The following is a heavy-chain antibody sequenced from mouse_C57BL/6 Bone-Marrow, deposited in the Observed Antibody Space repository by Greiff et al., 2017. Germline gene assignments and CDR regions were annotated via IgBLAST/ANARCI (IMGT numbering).Heavy chain of an antibody. CDR2: INPGSGGT. V-gene: IGHV1-54*01. CDR3: AREEKYGNFDY. Sequence: QVQLQQSGAELVRPGTSVKVSCKASGYAFTNYLIEWVKQRPGQGLEWIGVINPGSGGTNYNEKFKGKATLTADKSSSTAYMQLSSLTSEDSAVYFCAREEKYGNFDYWGQGTTLTVSS. D-gene: IGHD2-10*02. CDR1: GYAFTNYL. J-gene: IGHJ2*01.